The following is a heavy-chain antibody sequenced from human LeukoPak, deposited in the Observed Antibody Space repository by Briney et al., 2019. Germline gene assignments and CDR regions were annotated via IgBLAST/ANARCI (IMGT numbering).Heavy chain of an antibody. CDR2: IKSKTDGGTT. V-gene: IGHV3-15*01. CDR3: TTEGTAAAAPGYYYYYMDV. Sequence: PGGSLRLSCAASGFTFSNAWMSWVRQAPGKGLEWVGRIKSKTDGGTTDYAAPVKGRFTISRDDSKNTLYLQMTSLKTEDTAVYYCTTEGTAAAAPGYYYYYMDVWGKGTTVTVSS. D-gene: IGHD6-13*01. CDR1: GFTFSNAW. J-gene: IGHJ6*03.